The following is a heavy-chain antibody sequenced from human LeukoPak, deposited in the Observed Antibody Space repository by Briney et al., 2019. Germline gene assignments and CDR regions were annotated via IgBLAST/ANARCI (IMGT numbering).Heavy chain of an antibody. CDR2: INPNSGGT. D-gene: IGHD6-19*01. Sequence: ASVKVSCKVSGYTFIDYPIHWVRQAPGQGPEWMGWINPNSGGTNYAQKLQGRVTMTTDTSTSTAYMELRSLRSDDTAVYYCARERSGWYEYYYMDVWGKGTTVTVSS. CDR3: ARERSGWYEYYYMDV. V-gene: IGHV1-2*02. CDR1: GYTFIDYP. J-gene: IGHJ6*03.